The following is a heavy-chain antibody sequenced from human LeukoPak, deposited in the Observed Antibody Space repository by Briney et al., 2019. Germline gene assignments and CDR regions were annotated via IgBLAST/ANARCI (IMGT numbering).Heavy chain of an antibody. CDR2: IYYSGST. CDR1: GGSISSYY. D-gene: IGHD5-18*01. J-gene: IGHJ4*02. Sequence: SETLSLTCTVSGGSISSYYWSWIRQPPGKGLEWIGYIYYSGSTNYNPSLKSRVTISVDTSKNQFSLKLSSVTAADTAVYYCARVQQLWSLDYWRQGTLVTVSS. V-gene: IGHV4-59*01. CDR3: ARVQQLWSLDY.